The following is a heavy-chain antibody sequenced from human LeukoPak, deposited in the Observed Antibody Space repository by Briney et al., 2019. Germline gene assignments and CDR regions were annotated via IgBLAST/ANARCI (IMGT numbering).Heavy chain of an antibody. D-gene: IGHD1-26*01. J-gene: IGHJ4*02. CDR2: ISSSSSYI. CDR1: GFTFSSYS. CDR3: ALSGSYYGLDGG. V-gene: IGHV3-21*01. Sequence: GGSLRLSCAASGFTFSSYSMNWVRQAPGKGLEWVSSISSSSSYIYYADSVKGRFTISRDNAKNSLYLQMNSLRAEDTAVYYCALSGSYYGLDGGWGQGTLVTVSS.